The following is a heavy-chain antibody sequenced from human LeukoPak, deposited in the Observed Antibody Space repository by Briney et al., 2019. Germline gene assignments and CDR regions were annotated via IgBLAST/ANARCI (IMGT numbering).Heavy chain of an antibody. D-gene: IGHD1-1*01. V-gene: IGHV3-30*18. J-gene: IGHJ5*02. CDR2: ISYDGSNK. CDR1: GFTFSSYG. CDR3: AKDLLERRSAGLSWFDP. Sequence: PGGSLRLSCAASGFTFSSYGMHWARQAPGKGLEWVAVISYDGSNKYYADSVKGRFTISRDNSKNTLYLQMNSLRAEDTAVYYCAKDLLERRSAGLSWFDPWGQGTLVTVSS.